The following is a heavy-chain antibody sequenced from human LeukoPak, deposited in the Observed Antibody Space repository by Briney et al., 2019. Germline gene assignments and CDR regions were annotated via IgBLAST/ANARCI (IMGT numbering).Heavy chain of an antibody. CDR2: ITVSGDST. Sequence: GGSLRLSCAASGFTFSSYAMSWVRQAPGKGLEGVSGITVSGDSTYYADSVKGRFTISRDNSKNTLYLQMNSLRAEDTAIYYCAKGNGAEAGSRYFDYWGQGILVTVSS. J-gene: IGHJ4*02. D-gene: IGHD6-13*01. CDR3: AKGNGAEAGSRYFDY. V-gene: IGHV3-23*01. CDR1: GFTFSSYA.